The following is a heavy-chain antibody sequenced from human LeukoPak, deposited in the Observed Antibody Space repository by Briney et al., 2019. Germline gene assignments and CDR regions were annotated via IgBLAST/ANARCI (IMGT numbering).Heavy chain of an antibody. CDR2: MNPNSGNT. D-gene: IGHD3-3*02. CDR3: ASLITLAPYFEY. Sequence: ASVKVSCKASGYTFTSYDINWVRQATGQGLEWMGWMNPNSGNTGYAQKFQGRVTMTRNTSISTAYMELSSLRSEDTAVYYCASLITLAPYFEYWGQGTLVTVSS. J-gene: IGHJ4*02. V-gene: IGHV1-8*01. CDR1: GYTFTSYD.